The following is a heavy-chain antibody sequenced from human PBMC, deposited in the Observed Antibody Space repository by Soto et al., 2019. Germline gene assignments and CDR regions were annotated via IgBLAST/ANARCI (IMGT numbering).Heavy chain of an antibody. CDR2: IYSGGST. J-gene: IGHJ4*02. CDR3: ARDPWAADY. D-gene: IGHD3-16*01. CDR1: GFTVSTKY. V-gene: IGHV3-66*01. Sequence: EVQLVESGGGLVQPGGSLRLSCAASGFTVSTKYMSWVRQAPGKGLEWVSVIYSGGSTFYADSVRGRFTISTDNSKNTVNRQMNRLRAEDTAVYYCARDPWAADYWGQGTLVTVSS.